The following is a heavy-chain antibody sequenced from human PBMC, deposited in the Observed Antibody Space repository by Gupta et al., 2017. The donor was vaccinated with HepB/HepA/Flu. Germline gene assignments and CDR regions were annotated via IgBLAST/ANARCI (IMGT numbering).Heavy chain of an antibody. Sequence: EVQLAESGGGLVQPGGSLRLSCAASGFPVSSYWMHWVRQAPGKGLVWVSRMNQHGSVINYADSVKGRFTISRDNTKNALYLQMNSLRAEDTAIYFCSRDTFGPYDYWGQGTLVTVS. D-gene: IGHD2/OR15-2a*01. V-gene: IGHV3-74*01. CDR1: GFPVSSYW. J-gene: IGHJ4*02. CDR3: SRDTFGPYDY. CDR2: MNQHGSVI.